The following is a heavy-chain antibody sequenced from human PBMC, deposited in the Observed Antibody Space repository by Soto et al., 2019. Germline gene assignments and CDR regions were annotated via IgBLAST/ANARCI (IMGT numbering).Heavy chain of an antibody. CDR1: GFPFTTYG. D-gene: IGHD1-26*01. J-gene: IGHJ4*02. V-gene: IGHV3-30*03. Sequence: QVQLVESGGGVVQPGRSLRLSCAASGFPFTTYGMHWVREGPGKGLEWVAVISYDGSNKYYADSVKGRFTISRDNSKNTLYLQMNSLRPEDTALYYCVVGQYYFDYRGQGTLGTVSS. CDR3: VVGQYYFDY. CDR2: ISYDGSNK.